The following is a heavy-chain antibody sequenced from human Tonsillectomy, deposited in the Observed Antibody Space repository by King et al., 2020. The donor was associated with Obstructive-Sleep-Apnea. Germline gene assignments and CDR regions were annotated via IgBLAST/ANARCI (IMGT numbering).Heavy chain of an antibody. CDR2: ITSSSSTI. J-gene: IGHJ5*02. V-gene: IGHV3-48*04. Sequence: VQLVESGGGLVQPGGSLRLSCAASGFTFSSYSMNWVRQAPGKGLEWVSYITSSSSTIYYADSLKGRFTISRDNAKNSLYLQMNSLRVEDTAVYYCARDSSGYSPWGQGTLVTVSS. D-gene: IGHD3-22*01. CDR3: ARDSSGYSP. CDR1: GFTFSSYS.